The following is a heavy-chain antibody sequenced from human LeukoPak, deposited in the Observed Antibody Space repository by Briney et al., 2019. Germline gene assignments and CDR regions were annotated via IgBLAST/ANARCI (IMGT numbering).Heavy chain of an antibody. V-gene: IGHV4-59*02. CDR3: ARSLMTTVPHWFDP. J-gene: IGHJ5*02. CDR1: GFTVSSNY. D-gene: IGHD4-17*01. Sequence: PGGSLRLSCAASGFTVSSNYMSWVRQAPGKGLEGFAYIYYSGSTNYNPSLKSRVTISVDTSKNQFSLKLSSVTAADTAVYYCARSLMTTVPHWFDPWGQGTLVTVSS. CDR2: IYYSGST.